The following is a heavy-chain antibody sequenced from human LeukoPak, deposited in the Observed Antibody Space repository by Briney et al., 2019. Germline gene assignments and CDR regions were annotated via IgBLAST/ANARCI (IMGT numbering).Heavy chain of an antibody. CDR1: GYTFTSYG. J-gene: IGHJ3*02. V-gene: IGHV1-18*01. CDR3: ARVVWGTDRAFDI. D-gene: IGHD3-16*01. CDR2: ISAYNGNT. Sequence: ASVKVSFKASGYTFTSYGISWVRQAPGKGLEWMGWISAYNGNTNYAQKLQGRVTMTTDTSTSTAYMELRSLRSDDTAVYYCARVVWGTDRAFDIWGQGTMVTVSS.